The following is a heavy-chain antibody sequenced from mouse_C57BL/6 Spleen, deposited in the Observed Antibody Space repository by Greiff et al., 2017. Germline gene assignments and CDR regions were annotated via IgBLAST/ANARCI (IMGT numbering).Heavy chain of an antibody. V-gene: IGHV1-52*01. CDR1: GYTFTSYW. CDR3: ARGDYEYDGFAY. D-gene: IGHD2-4*01. J-gene: IGHJ3*01. Sequence: QVQLQQPGAELVRPGSSVKLSCKASGYTFTSYWMHWVKQRPIQGLEWIGNIDPSDSETHYNQKFKDKATLTVDKSSSTAYMQLSSLTSEDSAVYYCARGDYEYDGFAYWGQGTLVTVSA. CDR2: IDPSDSET.